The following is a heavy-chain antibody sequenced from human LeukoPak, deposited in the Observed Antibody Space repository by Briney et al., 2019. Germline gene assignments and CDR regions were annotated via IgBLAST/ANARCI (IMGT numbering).Heavy chain of an antibody. CDR1: GFTFISYG. Sequence: GGSLRLSCAASGFTFISYGMHWVRQAPGKGLEWVAFIRYDGSNKYYTDSVKGRFTISRDNSKNTLSLQMNSLRAEDKAVYYCARDLGMGTRIDFWGQGTLVTVSS. V-gene: IGHV3-30*02. CDR3: ARDLGMGTRIDF. CDR2: IRYDGSNK. J-gene: IGHJ4*02. D-gene: IGHD5-24*01.